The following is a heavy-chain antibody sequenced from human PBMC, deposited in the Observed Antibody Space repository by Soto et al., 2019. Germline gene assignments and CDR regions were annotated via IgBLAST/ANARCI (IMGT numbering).Heavy chain of an antibody. J-gene: IGHJ4*02. D-gene: IGHD2-15*01. Sequence: GGTLRLSCAASGFTFSSYAMSWVRQAPEKGLEWVSAISGSGGSTYYADSVKGRFTISRDNSKNTLYLQMNSLRAEDAAVYYCASQVVVAAPVDYWGQGTLVTVSS. CDR2: ISGSGGST. CDR1: GFTFSSYA. V-gene: IGHV3-23*01. CDR3: ASQVVVAAPVDY.